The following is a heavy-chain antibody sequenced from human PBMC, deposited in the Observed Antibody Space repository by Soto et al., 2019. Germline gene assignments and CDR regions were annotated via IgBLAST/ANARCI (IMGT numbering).Heavy chain of an antibody. D-gene: IGHD6-6*01. CDR3: ARDNSSSSVYYYYMDV. CDR2: ISSSGSTI. J-gene: IGHJ6*03. V-gene: IGHV3-11*01. CDR1: GFTFSAYY. Sequence: VGSLRLSCAASGFTFSAYYMSWIRQAPGKGLAWVSYISSSGSTIYYADSVKGRFTISRDNAKNSLYLQMNSLRAEDTAVYYCARDNSSSSVYYYYMDVWGKGTTVIVSS.